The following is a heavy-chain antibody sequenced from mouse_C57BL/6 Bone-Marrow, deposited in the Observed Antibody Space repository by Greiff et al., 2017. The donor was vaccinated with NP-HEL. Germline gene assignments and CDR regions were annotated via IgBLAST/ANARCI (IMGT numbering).Heavy chain of an antibody. V-gene: IGHV5-6*01. CDR2: ISSGGSYT. Sequence: EVKVVESGGDLVKPGGSLKLSCAASGFTFSSYGMSWVRQTPDKRLEWVATISSGGSYTYYPDSVKGRFTISRDNAKNTLYLQMSSLKSEDTAMYYCARHRGSSTGAMDYWGQGTSVTVSS. J-gene: IGHJ4*01. CDR3: ARHRGSSTGAMDY. CDR1: GFTFSSYG.